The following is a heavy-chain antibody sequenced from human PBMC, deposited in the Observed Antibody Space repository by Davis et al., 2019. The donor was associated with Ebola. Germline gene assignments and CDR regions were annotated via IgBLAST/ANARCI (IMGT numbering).Heavy chain of an antibody. V-gene: IGHV4-59*12. D-gene: IGHD4-23*01. Sequence: ESLKISCAASGFTFSSYWMSWIRQPPGKGLEWIGYIYYSGSTNYNPSLKSRVTISVDTSKNQFSLKLSSVTAADTAVYYCARGRAIRWRGIFDYWGQGTLVTVSS. CDR1: GFTFSSYW. J-gene: IGHJ4*02. CDR2: IYYSGST. CDR3: ARGRAIRWRGIFDY.